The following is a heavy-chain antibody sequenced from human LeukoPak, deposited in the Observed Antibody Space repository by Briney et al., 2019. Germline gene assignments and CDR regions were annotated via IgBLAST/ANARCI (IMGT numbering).Heavy chain of an antibody. CDR3: ARDSPVVGYCRGGSCPGSGFDY. CDR1: GGSFSGYY. CDR2: INHSGST. D-gene: IGHD2-15*01. J-gene: IGHJ4*02. Sequence: PSETLSLTCAVYGGSFSGYYWSWIRQPPGKGLEWIGEINHSGSTNYNPSLKSRVTISVDTSKNQFSLKLSSVTAADTAVYYCARDSPVVGYCRGGSCPGSGFDYWGQGTLVTVSS. V-gene: IGHV4-34*01.